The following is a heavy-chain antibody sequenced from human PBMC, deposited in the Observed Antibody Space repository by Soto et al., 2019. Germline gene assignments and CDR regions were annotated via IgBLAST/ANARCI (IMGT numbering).Heavy chain of an antibody. CDR1: GGSIINYF. Sequence: SETLSLTCTVSGGSIINYFCNCTQQPAGKGLEWIGRIDNSGSTNYNPSLKSRITMSADTSRNQFSLKLNSVTAADTAVYYCARGGQDFWSGPFDYWGQGALVTVSS. CDR3: ARGGQDFWSGPFDY. D-gene: IGHD3-3*01. J-gene: IGHJ4*02. CDR2: IDNSGST. V-gene: IGHV4-4*07.